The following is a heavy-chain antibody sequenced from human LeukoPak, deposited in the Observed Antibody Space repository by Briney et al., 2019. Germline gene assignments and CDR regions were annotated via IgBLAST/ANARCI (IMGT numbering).Heavy chain of an antibody. CDR2: LRSSYRPI. V-gene: IGHV3-48*03. Sequence: GSLRLFFAASGFTFRNFEMNLVRQAPGEGLELVSFLRSSYRPIYYADSVKGRFTISRDNAQNSLYLQMNNLRAEDTAVYYCARVLSYYDSSGSYGDWYFDLWGRGTLVTVSS. D-gene: IGHD3-22*01. CDR3: ARVLSYYDSSGSYGDWYFDL. J-gene: IGHJ2*01. CDR1: GFTFRNFE.